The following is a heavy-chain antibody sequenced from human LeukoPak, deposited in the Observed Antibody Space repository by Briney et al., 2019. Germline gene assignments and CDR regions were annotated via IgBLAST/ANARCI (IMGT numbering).Heavy chain of an antibody. CDR1: GGSISTYY. CDR2: SHYSGNT. D-gene: IGHD3-22*01. Sequence: SETLSLTCTVSGGSISTYYWTWIRQPPGKGLEWIGFSHYSGNTNYNPSLKSRVTISVDTSTNQFPLRLTSVTAADTAIYYCTRAPRGESDAASGFYGVDVWGQGTTVTVSS. J-gene: IGHJ6*02. CDR3: TRAPRGESDAASGFYGVDV. V-gene: IGHV4-59*01.